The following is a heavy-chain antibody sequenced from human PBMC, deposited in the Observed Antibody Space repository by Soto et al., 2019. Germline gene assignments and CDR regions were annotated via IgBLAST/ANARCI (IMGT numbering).Heavy chain of an antibody. D-gene: IGHD3-22*01. J-gene: IGHJ4*02. CDR1: GDSISTDY. CDR2: IYYGGST. CDR3: ARVWDSSGPNFDY. V-gene: IGHV4-59*08. Sequence: SETLSLTCTVSGDSISTDYWSWIRQSPGKGLEWIGFIYYGGSTNYNPSLKSRVTISVDTSKNQFSLNLSSVTAADTAVYYCARVWDSSGPNFDYWGQGTLVTVSS.